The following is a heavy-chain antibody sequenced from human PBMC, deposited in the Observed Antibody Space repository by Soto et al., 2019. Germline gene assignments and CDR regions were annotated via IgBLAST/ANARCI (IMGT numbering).Heavy chain of an antibody. D-gene: IGHD5-18*01. CDR3: ARDIRGYSRAFDY. J-gene: IGHJ4*02. Sequence: LSLTCPVSGDSVSSDNCYWTWIRQPPGKGLEWIGYIYSSGSTNYNPSLKSRVTISVDTSRNQFSLKLTSVTAADTAVYYCARDIRGYSRAFDYWGQGTLVTVSS. CDR2: IYSSGST. V-gene: IGHV4-61*01. CDR1: GDSVSSDNCY.